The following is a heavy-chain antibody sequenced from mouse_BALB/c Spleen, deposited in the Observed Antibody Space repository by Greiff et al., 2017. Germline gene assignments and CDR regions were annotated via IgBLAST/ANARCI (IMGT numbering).Heavy chain of an antibody. J-gene: IGHJ1*01. CDR2: ISSGSSTI. CDR1: GFTFSSFG. V-gene: IGHV5-17*02. D-gene: IGHD2-10*02. CDR3: ARARYGNYNWYFDV. Sequence: EVQRVESGGGLVQPGGSRKLSCAASGFTFSSFGMHWVRQAPEKGLEWVAYISSGSSTIYYADTVKGRFTISRDNPKNTLFLQMTSLRSEDTAMYYCARARYGNYNWYFDVWGAGTTVTVSS.